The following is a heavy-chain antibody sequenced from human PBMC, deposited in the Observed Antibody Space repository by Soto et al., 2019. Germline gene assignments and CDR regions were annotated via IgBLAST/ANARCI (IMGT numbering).Heavy chain of an antibody. CDR1: GFTFSSYG. CDR3: ARAMFWFGEPKMHDAFVI. D-gene: IGHD3-10*01. Sequence: QVQLVESGGGVVQPGRSLRLSCAASGFTFSSYGMHWVRQAPGKGLEWVAVIWYDGSNKYYADSVKGRFTISRDNSKPPLYLQMHRLRAEDTAVYSCARAMFWFGEPKMHDAFVIWGQGTMVTVSS. J-gene: IGHJ3*02. CDR2: IWYDGSNK. V-gene: IGHV3-33*01.